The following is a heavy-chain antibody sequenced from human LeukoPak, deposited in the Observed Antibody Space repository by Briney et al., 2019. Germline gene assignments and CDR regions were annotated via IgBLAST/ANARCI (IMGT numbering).Heavy chain of an antibody. D-gene: IGHD2-2*01. CDR2: ISAYNGNT. V-gene: IGHV1-18*01. CDR3: ARVVVPDAMPYYYYMDV. CDR1: GYTFTSYG. Sequence: ASVKVSCKASGYTFTSYGISWVRQAPGQGLEWMGWISAYNGNTNYAQKLQGRVTMTTDTSTSTAYMELSSLRSDDTAVYYCARVVVPDAMPYYYYMDVWGKGTTVTVSS. J-gene: IGHJ6*03.